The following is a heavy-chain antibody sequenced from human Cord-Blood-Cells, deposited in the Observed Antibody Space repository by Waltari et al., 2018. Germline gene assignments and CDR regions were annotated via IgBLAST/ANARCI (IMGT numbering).Heavy chain of an antibody. V-gene: IGHV4-34*01. Sequence: QVQLQQWGAGLLKPSETLSLTCAVYGGSFSGYYWSWIRQPPGKGLEWIGEINHSGSTNTNPSLKSPVTISVDTSKNQFSLKLSSVTAADTAVYYCALVGATLHGDYWGQGTLVTVSS. CDR1: GGSFSGYY. CDR2: INHSGST. D-gene: IGHD1-26*01. CDR3: ALVGATLHGDY. J-gene: IGHJ4*02.